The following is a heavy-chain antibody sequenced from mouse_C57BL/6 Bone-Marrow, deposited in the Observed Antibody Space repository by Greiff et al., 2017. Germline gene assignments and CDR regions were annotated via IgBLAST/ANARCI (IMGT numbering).Heavy chain of an antibody. CDR1: GYTFTNYW. J-gene: IGHJ3*01. CDR3: AREGLYYDYAY. D-gene: IGHD2-4*01. V-gene: IGHV1-63*01. CDR2: IYPGGGYT. Sequence: QVQLQQSGAELVRPGTSVKMSCKASGYTFTNYWIGWAKQRPGHGLAWIGDIYPGGGYTNYNEKFKGKATLTADKSSSTAYMQFSSLTSEDSAIYYCAREGLYYDYAYWGQGTLVTVSA.